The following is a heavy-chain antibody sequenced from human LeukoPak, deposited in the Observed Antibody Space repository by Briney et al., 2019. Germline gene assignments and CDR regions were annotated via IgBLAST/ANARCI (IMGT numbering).Heavy chain of an antibody. D-gene: IGHD3-22*01. CDR2: IRSKANSYAT. Sequence: GGSLKLSCAASGFTFSGSAMHWVRQSSGKGLEWLGRIRSKANSYATAYAASVTGRFTISRDDSMNTAYLQMNSLKTEDTAIYYCSRQSGDTSGYYSGTLDYWGQGALVTVSS. V-gene: IGHV3-73*01. CDR1: GFTFSGSA. J-gene: IGHJ4*02. CDR3: SRQSGDTSGYYSGTLDY.